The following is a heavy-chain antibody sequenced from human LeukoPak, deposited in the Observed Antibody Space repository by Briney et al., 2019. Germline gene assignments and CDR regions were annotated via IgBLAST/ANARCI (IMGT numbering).Heavy chain of an antibody. Sequence: SETLSLTCIVSGGFISSNTHFWGWIRQPPGKGLEWFGSIYYSGSTYYNSSLKSRVTISADTSKNQFSLKLRSVTAADTAVYYCAKDTGDFYLRYFDSWGQGTLVTVSS. D-gene: IGHD2/OR15-2a*01. CDR1: GGFISSNTHF. J-gene: IGHJ4*02. CDR2: IYYSGST. CDR3: AKDTGDFYLRYFDS. V-gene: IGHV4-39*07.